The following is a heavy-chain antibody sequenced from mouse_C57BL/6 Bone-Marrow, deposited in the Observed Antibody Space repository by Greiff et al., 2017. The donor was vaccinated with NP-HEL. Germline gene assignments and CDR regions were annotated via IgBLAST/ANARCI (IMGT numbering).Heavy chain of an antibody. CDR3: AREGGLRRRTYAMDY. J-gene: IGHJ4*01. D-gene: IGHD2-4*01. CDR2: INYDGSST. Sequence: EVQVVESEGGLVQPGSSMKLSCTASGFNFSDYYMAWVRQVPEKGLEWVANINYDGSSTYYLDSLKSRFIISRDNAKNILYLQMSSLKSEDTATYYCAREGGLRRRTYAMDYWGQGTSVTVSS. V-gene: IGHV5-16*01. CDR1: GFNFSDYY.